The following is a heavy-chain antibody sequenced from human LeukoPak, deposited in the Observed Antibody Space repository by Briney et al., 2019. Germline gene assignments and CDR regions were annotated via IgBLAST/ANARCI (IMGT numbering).Heavy chain of an antibody. CDR2: INSDGSSI. Sequence: PGGSLRLSCAASGFTFSSYEMNWVRQAPGKGLVWVSRINSDGSSITYADSVKGRFTISRDNAKNTLYLQMTSLRVEDTAVYYCGRGSGVADYWGQGALVTVSS. D-gene: IGHD7-27*01. CDR3: GRGSGVADY. J-gene: IGHJ4*02. V-gene: IGHV3-74*03. CDR1: GFTFSSYE.